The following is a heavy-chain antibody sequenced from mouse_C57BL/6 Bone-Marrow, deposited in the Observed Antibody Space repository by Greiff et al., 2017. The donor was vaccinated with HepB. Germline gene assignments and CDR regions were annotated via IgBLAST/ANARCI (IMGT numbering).Heavy chain of an antibody. Sequence: DVQLQESGPGLVKPSQSLSLTCSVTGYSITSGYYWNWIRQFPGNKLEWMGYISYDGSNNYNPSLKNRISITRDTSKNQFFLKLNSVTTEDTATYYCASIYYGNYVDYWGQGTTLTVSS. CDR3: ASIYYGNYVDY. D-gene: IGHD2-1*01. V-gene: IGHV3-6*01. CDR1: GYSITSGYY. J-gene: IGHJ2*01. CDR2: ISYDGSN.